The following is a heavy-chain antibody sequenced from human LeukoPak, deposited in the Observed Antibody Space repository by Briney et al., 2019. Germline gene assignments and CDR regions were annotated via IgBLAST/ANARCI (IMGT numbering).Heavy chain of an antibody. CDR1: GFTFSSYA. J-gene: IGHJ4*02. Sequence: GGSLRLSCAASGFTFSSYAMSWVRQAPGKGLEWVSAIGGSGGSTYYADSVKGRFAISRDNSKNTLYLQMNSLRAEDTAVYYCAKERNIVVVVAATNWGQGTLVTVSS. V-gene: IGHV3-23*01. D-gene: IGHD2-15*01. CDR2: IGGSGGST. CDR3: AKERNIVVVVAATN.